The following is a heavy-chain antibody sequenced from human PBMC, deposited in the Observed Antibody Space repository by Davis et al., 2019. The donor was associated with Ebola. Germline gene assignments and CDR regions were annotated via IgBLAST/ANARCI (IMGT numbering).Heavy chain of an antibody. D-gene: IGHD6-19*01. J-gene: IGHJ6*03. CDR1: GFTFSSYG. CDR3: AKGGVYSSGRYYYYYMDV. CDR2: IWYDGSNK. V-gene: IGHV3-33*03. Sequence: PGGSLRLSCAASGFTFSSYGMHWVRQAPGKGLEWVAVIWYDGSNKYYADSVKGRFTISRDNAKNSLYLQMNSLRAEDTAVYYCAKGGVYSSGRYYYYYMDVWGKGTTVTVSS.